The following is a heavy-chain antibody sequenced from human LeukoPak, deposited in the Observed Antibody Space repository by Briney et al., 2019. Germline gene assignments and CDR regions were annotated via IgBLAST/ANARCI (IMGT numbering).Heavy chain of an antibody. CDR3: ASTEYSSSWYGPLDY. J-gene: IGHJ4*02. V-gene: IGHV1-3*01. CDR1: GYTFTSYA. CDR2: INAGNGNT. D-gene: IGHD6-13*01. Sequence: ASVKVSCKASGYTFTSYAMYWVRQAPGQRLEWMGWINAGNGNTKYSQKFQGRVTITRDTSASTAYMELSNLRSEDTAVYYCASTEYSSSWYGPLDYWGQGTLVTVSS.